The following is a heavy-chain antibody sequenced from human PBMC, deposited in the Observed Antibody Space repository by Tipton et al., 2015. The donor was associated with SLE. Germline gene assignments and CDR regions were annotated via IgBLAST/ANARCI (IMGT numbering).Heavy chain of an antibody. D-gene: IGHD5-18*01. Sequence: TLSLTCTVSGGSISSSSYYWGWIRQPPGKGLEWIGSIYYSGSTYYNPSLKSRVTISVDTSKNQFSLKLSSVTAADTAVYYCARQRGIQLPLSAVDIWGQGTMVTVSS. V-gene: IGHV4-39*01. CDR1: GGSISSSSYY. CDR2: IYYSGST. J-gene: IGHJ3*02. CDR3: ARQRGIQLPLSAVDI.